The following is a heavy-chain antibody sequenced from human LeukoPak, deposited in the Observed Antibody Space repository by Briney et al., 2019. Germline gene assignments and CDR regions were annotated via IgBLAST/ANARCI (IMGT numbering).Heavy chain of an antibody. D-gene: IGHD7-27*01. CDR3: ARGRTQTGKPGRWYFDL. V-gene: IGHV1-2*02. CDR1: GYIFTGYY. J-gene: IGHJ2*01. CDR2: MNPSSGGT. Sequence: ASVKVSCKPSGYIFTGYYLHWVRQAPGQGLEWMGWMNPSSGGTNSAPKLQGRVTMTRDTSISTAYMELSSLRSDDTAVYYCARGRTQTGKPGRWYFDLWGRGTLVTVSS.